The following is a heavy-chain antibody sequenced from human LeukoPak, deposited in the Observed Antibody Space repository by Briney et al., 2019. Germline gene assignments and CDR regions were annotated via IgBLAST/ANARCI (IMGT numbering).Heavy chain of an antibody. V-gene: IGHV1-24*01. CDR1: GYTLTELS. CDR3: ATGGTLYYDILTGYHWENWFDP. J-gene: IGHJ5*02. CDR2: FDPEDGET. Sequence: ASVKVSCKVSGYTLTELSMHWVRQAPGKGLEWMGGFDPEDGETIYAQKFQGRVTMTEDTSTDTAYMELSSLRSEDTAVYYCATGGTLYYDILTGYHWENWFDPGAREPWSPSPQ. D-gene: IGHD3-9*01.